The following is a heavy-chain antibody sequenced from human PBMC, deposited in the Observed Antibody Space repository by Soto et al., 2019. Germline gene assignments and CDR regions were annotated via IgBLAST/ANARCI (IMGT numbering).Heavy chain of an antibody. D-gene: IGHD6-13*01. Sequence: EVQLVESGGGLVQPGGSLRLSCAASGFTFSSYWMNWVRQAPGKGLEWVATIKPDGSEQDYVESVQGRFTIARDNAKNSVHLQMNSLRAEDTAVYYCATVPETAAASWGQGTLVTVSS. V-gene: IGHV3-7*01. CDR2: IKPDGSEQ. CDR1: GFTFSSYW. CDR3: ATVPETAAAS. J-gene: IGHJ5*02.